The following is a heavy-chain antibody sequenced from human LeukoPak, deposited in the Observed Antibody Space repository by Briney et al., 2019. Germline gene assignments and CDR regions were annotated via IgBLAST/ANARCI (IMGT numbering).Heavy chain of an antibody. V-gene: IGHV3-33*01. Sequence: GRSLRLSCAASGFTFSSYGMHWVRQAPGKGLEWVAVIWYDGSNKYYADSVKGRFTISRDNSKNTLYLQMNSLRAEDTAVYCCAREDIVATSPYYYYYGMDVWGQGTTVTVSS. CDR3: AREDIVATSPYYYYYGMDV. D-gene: IGHD5-12*01. CDR1: GFTFSSYG. CDR2: IWYDGSNK. J-gene: IGHJ6*02.